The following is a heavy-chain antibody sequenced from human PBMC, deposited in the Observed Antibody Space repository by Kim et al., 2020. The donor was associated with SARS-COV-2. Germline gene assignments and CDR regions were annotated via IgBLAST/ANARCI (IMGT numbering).Heavy chain of an antibody. CDR3: SRGTPYSEGYWDALDI. V-gene: IGHV3-73*01. J-gene: IGHJ3*02. Sequence: GGSLRLSCVASGLIFSDSAMHWVRQASGKGLEWVGRIRSKANSYATTYAASVNGRFTISRDDSKNTAFLQMNSLKTEDTSAYYCSRGTPYSEGYWDALDIWGHGKMDTLSS. CDR2: IRSKANSYAT. CDR1: GLIFSDSA. D-gene: IGHD5-12*01.